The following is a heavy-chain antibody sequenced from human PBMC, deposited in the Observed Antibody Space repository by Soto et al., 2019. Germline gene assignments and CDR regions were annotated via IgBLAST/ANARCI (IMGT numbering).Heavy chain of an antibody. V-gene: IGHV1-3*01. D-gene: IGHD1-26*01. CDR2: INAANGDT. CDR1: GYTFTTYA. Sequence: VELVQSGAEAKQPGASVQVSCKASGYTFTTYALHWVRQAPGERPEWMGWINAANGDTKYSEKFQGRVTITRDTSATTGYMELRSLTSEDTAVYYCGRSGVGATGEILYNAMDVWGQGTTVTVSS. J-gene: IGHJ6*02. CDR3: GRSGVGATGEILYNAMDV.